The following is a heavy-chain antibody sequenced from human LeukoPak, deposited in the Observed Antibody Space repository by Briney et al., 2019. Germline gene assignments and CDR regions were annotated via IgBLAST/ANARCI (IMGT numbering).Heavy chain of an antibody. V-gene: IGHV3-11*04. CDR1: GFTVSSNY. D-gene: IGHD3-22*01. CDR3: ARESQSAYYFDSSGYEDAFDI. Sequence: PGGSLRLSCAASGFTVSSNYMSWVRQAPGKGLECVSFISSSGSTIYYADSVKGRFTISRDNAKDSLYLQMNSLRAEDTAVYYCARESQSAYYFDSSGYEDAFDIWGQGTMVTVSS. J-gene: IGHJ3*02. CDR2: ISSSGSTI.